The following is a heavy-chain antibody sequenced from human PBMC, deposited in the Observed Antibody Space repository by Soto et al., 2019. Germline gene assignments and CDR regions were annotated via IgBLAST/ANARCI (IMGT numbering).Heavy chain of an antibody. V-gene: IGHV4-31*03. CDR2: TSYSGNT. D-gene: IGHD1-1*01. Sequence: QVQLQASGPGLVKPSQTLSLTCTVSGGSISSDGFYWGWIRQYPGKGLEWIGYTSYSGNTFYNPSLKSRLAMTVDTSKNQFFLNLYPVTAADTAVYYCARDNGGTYFDLWGQGTLVTVSS. J-gene: IGHJ4*02. CDR3: ARDNGGTYFDL. CDR1: GGSISSDGFY.